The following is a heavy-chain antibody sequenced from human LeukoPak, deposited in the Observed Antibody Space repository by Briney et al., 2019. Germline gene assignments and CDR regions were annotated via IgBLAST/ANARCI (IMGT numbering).Heavy chain of an antibody. CDR2: ITGNGGST. V-gene: IGHV3-23*01. J-gene: IGHJ4*02. CDR3: ARDRGSYLEPTDY. CDR1: GFTFSTYA. Sequence: GGSLRLSCAASGFTFSTYAMTWVRQAPGKGLEWVSSITGNGGSTYYADSVKGRFTISRDNSKNTLYLQMNSLRADDTAVYHCARDRGSYLEPTDYWGQGTLVTVSS. D-gene: IGHD1-26*01.